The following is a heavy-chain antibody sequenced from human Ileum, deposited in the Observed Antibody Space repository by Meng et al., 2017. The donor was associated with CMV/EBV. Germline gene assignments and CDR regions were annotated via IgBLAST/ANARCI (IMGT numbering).Heavy chain of an antibody. V-gene: IGHV4-39*07. CDR3: AREGEDYSGKAMVISIGDYFEF. CDR1: GGSISRTYYY. CDR2: IFHSGST. J-gene: IGHJ4*02. D-gene: IGHD5-18*01. Sequence: PGLVTPSATQSLPCSDSGGSISRTYYYWGWVRQPPGKGLELIGSIFHSGSTYYNPSLKSRVTMSVDTSKNEFSLTMDSVTAADTAIYYCAREGEDYSGKAMVISIGDYFEFWGQGILVTVSS.